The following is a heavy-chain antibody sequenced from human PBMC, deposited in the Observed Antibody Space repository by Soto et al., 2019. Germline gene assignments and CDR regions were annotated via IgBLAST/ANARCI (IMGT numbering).Heavy chain of an antibody. CDR2: INHSGST. CDR1: GGSFSGYY. D-gene: IGHD4-17*01. J-gene: IGHJ4*02. Sequence: SETLSLTCAVYGGSFSGYYWSWIRQPPGKGLEWIGEINHSGSTNYNPSLKSRVTISVDTSKNQFSLKLSSVTAADTAVYYCARNPTAPVTTFDYWGQGTLVTVSS. CDR3: ARNPTAPVTTFDY. V-gene: IGHV4-34*01.